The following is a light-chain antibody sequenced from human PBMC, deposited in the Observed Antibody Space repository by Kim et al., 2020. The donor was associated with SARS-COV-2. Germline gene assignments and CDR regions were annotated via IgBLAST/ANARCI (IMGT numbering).Light chain of an antibody. CDR2: DAS. V-gene: IGKV3-11*01. CDR3: QHRSNWPPLT. J-gene: IGKJ4*01. CDR1: QSVTSY. Sequence: LSPGQRATLSCRASQSVTSYSAWYQQQPGPAPRLLIYDASNRATGIPARFSGSWSGTDFTLTISSLEPEDFAVYYCQHRSNWPPLTFGGGTKLEI.